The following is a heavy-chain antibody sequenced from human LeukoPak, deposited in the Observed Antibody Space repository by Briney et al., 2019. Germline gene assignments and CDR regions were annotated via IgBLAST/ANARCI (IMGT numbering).Heavy chain of an antibody. V-gene: IGHV3-30*18. D-gene: IGHD5-24*01. Sequence: GRSLRLSCAASGFTFSSYGMHWVRQAPGKGLEWVAVISYDGSNKYYADSVKGRFTISRDNSKNTLYLQMNSLRAEDTAVYYCAKDGYNSMGFDYWGQGTLVTVSS. CDR1: GFTFSSYG. CDR3: AKDGYNSMGFDY. CDR2: ISYDGSNK. J-gene: IGHJ4*02.